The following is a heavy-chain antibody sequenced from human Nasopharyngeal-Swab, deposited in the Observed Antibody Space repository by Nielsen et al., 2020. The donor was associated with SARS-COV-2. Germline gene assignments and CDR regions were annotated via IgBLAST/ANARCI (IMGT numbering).Heavy chain of an antibody. CDR3: ARDRGYCSGGSCYDYFDY. Sequence: GESLKISCVASGFTFNNYAMSWLRQGPGKGLEWVSAISPSGGNTYYADSVKGRFTISRDNAKNSLYLQMNSLRAEDTALYYCARDRGYCSGGSCYDYFDYWGQGTLVTVSS. J-gene: IGHJ4*02. CDR1: GFTFNNYA. D-gene: IGHD2-15*01. V-gene: IGHV3-23*01. CDR2: ISPSGGNT.